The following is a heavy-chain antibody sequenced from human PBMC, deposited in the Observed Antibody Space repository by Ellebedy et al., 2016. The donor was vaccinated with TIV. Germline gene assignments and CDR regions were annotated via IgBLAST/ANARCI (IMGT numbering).Heavy chain of an antibody. CDR1: GGTFSSYP. CDR3: ARDNLNGFDP. CDR2: IIPILGIA. V-gene: IGHV1-69*04. J-gene: IGHJ5*02. Sequence: AASVKVSCKASGGTFSSYPISWVRQAPGQGLEWMGRIIPILGIANYAQKFQGRVTITADKSTSIAYMELSSLRSEDTAVYYCARDNLNGFDPWGQGTLVTVSS.